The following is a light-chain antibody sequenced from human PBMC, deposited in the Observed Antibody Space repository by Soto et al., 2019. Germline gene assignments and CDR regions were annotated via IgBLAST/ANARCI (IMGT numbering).Light chain of an antibody. CDR1: QSINSF. J-gene: IGKJ1*01. CDR3: RQYGGSPRT. Sequence: EIVLTQSPGTLSLSPGEGATLSCRASQSINSFLAWYQQRRGQAPRLLIHGASNRATGIPDRFSGSGSGPDFTLTISRLEPEDFAVYYCRQYGGSPRTFGQGTKVEVK. CDR2: GAS. V-gene: IGKV3-20*01.